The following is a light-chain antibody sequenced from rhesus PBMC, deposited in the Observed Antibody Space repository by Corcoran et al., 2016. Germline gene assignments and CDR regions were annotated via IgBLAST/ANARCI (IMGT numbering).Light chain of an antibody. V-gene: IGKV3-24*04. CDR3: LQSSNWPRT. Sequence: EIVMTQSPATLALSPGERATLSCRASQSVSSYLAWYQQKPGQAPRLLIYGASSRAPGIPDRFSGRGAGTEFTLTISSLEPEDVGVYFCLQSSNWPRTFGQGTKVEIK. J-gene: IGKJ1*01. CDR2: GAS. CDR1: QSVSSY.